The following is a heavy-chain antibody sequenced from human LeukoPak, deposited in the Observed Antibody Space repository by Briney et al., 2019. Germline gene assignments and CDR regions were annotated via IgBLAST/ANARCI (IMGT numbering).Heavy chain of an antibody. Sequence: PGGSLRLSCAASGFTVSSNYMSWVRQAPGKGLERVSVIYSGGSTYYADSVKGRFTISRDNSKNTLYLQMNSLRAEDTAVYYCARDGPGYYFDYWGQGTLVTVSS. CDR3: ARDGPGYYFDY. V-gene: IGHV3-53*01. CDR2: IYSGGST. CDR1: GFTVSSNY. J-gene: IGHJ4*02.